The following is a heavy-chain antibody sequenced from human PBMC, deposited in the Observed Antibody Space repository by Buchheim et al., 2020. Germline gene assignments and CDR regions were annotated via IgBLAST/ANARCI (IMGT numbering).Heavy chain of an antibody. Sequence: QVQLVQSGAEVKKPGASVKVSCKASGYTFTTYYILWVRQAPGQGLEWMGFINPSGGSTSYAQMFQGRVTRTRDPSTSTAYMELSSLRSEDTAVYYCARDLCGGSCVSEGGVSFDYWGQGT. CDR2: INPSGGST. D-gene: IGHD2-15*01. V-gene: IGHV1-46*01. J-gene: IGHJ4*02. CDR1: GYTFTTYY. CDR3: ARDLCGGSCVSEGGVSFDY.